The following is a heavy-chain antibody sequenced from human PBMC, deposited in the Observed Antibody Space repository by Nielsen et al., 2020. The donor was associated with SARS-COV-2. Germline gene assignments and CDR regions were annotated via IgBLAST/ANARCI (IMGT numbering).Heavy chain of an antibody. CDR1: GFTFSSYG. CDR2: ISYDGSNK. D-gene: IGHD2-2*01. Sequence: GSLRLSCAASGFTFSSYGMHWVRQAPGKGLEWVAVISYDGSNKYYADSVKGRFTISRDNSKNTLYLQMNSLRAEDTAVYYCARKLLWGDYYYGMDVWGQGTTVTVSS. V-gene: IGHV3-30*03. CDR3: ARKLLWGDYYYGMDV. J-gene: IGHJ6*02.